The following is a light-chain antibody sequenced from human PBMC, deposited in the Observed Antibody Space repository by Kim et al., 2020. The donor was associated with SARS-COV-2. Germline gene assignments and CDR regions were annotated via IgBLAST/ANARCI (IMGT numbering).Light chain of an antibody. CDR3: QQANSFPPWT. J-gene: IGKJ1*01. CDR2: GAS. Sequence: ASVGDRVTITCRASHDIKTWLGWYQQKPGKAPKLLIYGASNLQSGVPSRFSGSGSGTDFTLTISRLQPDDCATYYCQQANSFPPWTFGQGTKLEI. V-gene: IGKV1-12*01. CDR1: HDIKTW.